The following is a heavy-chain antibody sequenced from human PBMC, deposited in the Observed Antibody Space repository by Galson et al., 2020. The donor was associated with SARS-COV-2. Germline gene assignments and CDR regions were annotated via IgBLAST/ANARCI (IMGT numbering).Heavy chain of an antibody. CDR1: GFPFSSYS. J-gene: IGHJ6*02. CDR3: ARVGGMATTPANYFYYGVDV. D-gene: IGHD2-15*01. V-gene: IGHV3-21*01. Sequence: GESLKISCAASGFPFSSYSINWVRQAPGKGLEWVSSISAGSSYIYYADSVKGRFTISRDNAKNSLYLQMNSLRADDTAVYYCARVGGMATTPANYFYYGVDVCGQGTTVTVSS. CDR2: ISAGSSYI.